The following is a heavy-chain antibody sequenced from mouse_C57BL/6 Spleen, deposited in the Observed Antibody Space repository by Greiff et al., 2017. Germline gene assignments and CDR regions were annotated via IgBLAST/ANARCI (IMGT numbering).Heavy chain of an antibody. CDR3: ARPAQATGYAMDY. CDR1: GYTFTRYW. Sequence: VQLQQPGAELVMPGASVKLSCKASGYTFTRYWMHWVKQRPGQGLEWIGEIDPSDSYTNYNQKFKGKSTLTVDKSSSTAYMQLSSLTSEDSAVYYCARPAQATGYAMDYWGQGTSVTVSS. J-gene: IGHJ4*01. V-gene: IGHV1-69*01. CDR2: IDPSDSYT. D-gene: IGHD3-2*02.